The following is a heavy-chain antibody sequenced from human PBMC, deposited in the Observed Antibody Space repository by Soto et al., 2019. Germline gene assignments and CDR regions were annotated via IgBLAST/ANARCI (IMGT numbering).Heavy chain of an antibody. CDR3: ARSREFDY. Sequence: SLTCGASGGSLSGATYSWNWIRQPPGKGLEWIGYIFPSGTTYYNPSLKSRVTISIDVSKNQFSLSLRSLTAADTAVYYCARSREFDYWSQGTLVTVSS. CDR1: GGSLSGATYS. V-gene: IGHV4-30-2*01. J-gene: IGHJ4*02. CDR2: IFPSGTT.